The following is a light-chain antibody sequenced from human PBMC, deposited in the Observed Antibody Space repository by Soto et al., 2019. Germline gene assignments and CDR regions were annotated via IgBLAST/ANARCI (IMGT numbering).Light chain of an antibody. CDR1: DGSSSY. Sequence: QLTQSPSSLSASFGDRVTITCRASDGSSSYLAWYQQKPGRAPKLLIYAASTLQSGVPSRFGGSGSGTDFTLTISSLQPEDSATYFCQQLKTFPVTFGQGTRLEIK. CDR3: QQLKTFPVT. V-gene: IGKV1-9*01. J-gene: IGKJ5*01. CDR2: AAS.